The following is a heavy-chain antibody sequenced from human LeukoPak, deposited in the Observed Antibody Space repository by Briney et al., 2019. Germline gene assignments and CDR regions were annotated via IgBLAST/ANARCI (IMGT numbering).Heavy chain of an antibody. D-gene: IGHD3-22*01. CDR1: GGSISSGGYY. V-gene: IGHV4-61*08. Sequence: SETLSLTCTVSGGSISSGGYYWSWIRQHPGKGLEWIGYIYYSGSTNYNPSLKSRVTISVDTSKNQFSLKLSSVTAADTAVYYCARVETYYYDSSGYYFQHWGQGTLVTVSS. CDR2: IYYSGST. CDR3: ARVETYYYDSSGYYFQH. J-gene: IGHJ1*01.